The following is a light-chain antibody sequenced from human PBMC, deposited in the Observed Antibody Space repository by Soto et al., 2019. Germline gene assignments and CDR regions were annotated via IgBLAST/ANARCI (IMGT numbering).Light chain of an antibody. Sequence: EIVMTQSPATLSVSPGERATLSCRASQSVSSNLAWYQQKPGQAPRLLIYDAYNRATGIPPRFSGSGSGTDFTLTISSLEPEDSAVYYCQQRHMWPITFGQGHDWR. CDR2: DAY. CDR1: QSVSSN. V-gene: IGKV3-11*01. J-gene: IGKJ5*01. CDR3: QQRHMWPIT.